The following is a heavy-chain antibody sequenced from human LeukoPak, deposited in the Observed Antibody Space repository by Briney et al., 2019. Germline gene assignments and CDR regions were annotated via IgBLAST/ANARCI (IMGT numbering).Heavy chain of an antibody. CDR1: GGSISSYY. J-gene: IGHJ4*02. CDR3: ARALTDSSGYYPWD. D-gene: IGHD3-22*01. V-gene: IGHV4-4*07. CDR2: IYTSGST. Sequence: SETLSLTCTVSGGSISSYYWSWIRQPAGKGLEWIGRIYTSGSTNYNPSLKSRATMSVDTSKNQFSLKLSSVTAADTAVYYCARALTDSSGYYPWDWGQGTLVTVSS.